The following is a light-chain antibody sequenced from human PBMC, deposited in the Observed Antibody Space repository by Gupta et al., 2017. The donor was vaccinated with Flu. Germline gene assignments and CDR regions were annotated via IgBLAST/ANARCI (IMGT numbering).Light chain of an antibody. Sequence: DIQMTQSPSYLSASVGDRVTITCRASQSISTYLNWYQQKPGKAPKLLIYATSTLQSGVPSRFSGSGFGTDFTLTISSLQPEDFATYYCQQSYSSPTITFGQGTRLDTK. V-gene: IGKV1-39*01. CDR2: ATS. CDR3: QQSYSSPTIT. J-gene: IGKJ5*01. CDR1: QSISTY.